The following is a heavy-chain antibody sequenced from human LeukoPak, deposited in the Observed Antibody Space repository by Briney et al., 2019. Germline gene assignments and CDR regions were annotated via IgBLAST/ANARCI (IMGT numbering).Heavy chain of an antibody. J-gene: IGHJ2*01. CDR2: IGAGGDT. V-gene: IGHV3-13*01. Sequence: PGGSLRLSCAASGFTFSTSDLRWVRQGTGKSLEWVSAIGAGGDTYYSDSVKGRSTISRENAKNSLYLQMNSLRAGDTAVYFCVREIAQGAAVGKYNWYFDLWGRGTPATVSS. D-gene: IGHD6-13*01. CDR3: VREIAQGAAVGKYNWYFDL. CDR1: GFTFSTSD.